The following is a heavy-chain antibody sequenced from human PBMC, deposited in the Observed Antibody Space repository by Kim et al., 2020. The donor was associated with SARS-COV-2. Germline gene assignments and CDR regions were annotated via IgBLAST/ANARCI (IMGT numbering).Heavy chain of an antibody. V-gene: IGHV4-59*01. CDR3: ARAVGYSYGYLDFDY. Sequence: PSLKSRVPISVDTSKNQFSLKLSSVTAADTAVYYCARAVGYSYGYLDFDYWGQGTLVTVSS. J-gene: IGHJ4*02. D-gene: IGHD5-18*01.